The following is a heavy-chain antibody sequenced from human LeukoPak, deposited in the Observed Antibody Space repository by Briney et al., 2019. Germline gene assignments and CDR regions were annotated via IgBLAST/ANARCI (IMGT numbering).Heavy chain of an antibody. CDR3: ARGSTPERGSRRYYYDSSGYPFDY. Sequence: ASVKVSCKASGYTFTGYYMHWVRQAPGQGLEWMGWINPNSGGTNYAQKFQGRVTISRDTSISTAYMELSSLSSEDTAVYFCARGSTPERGSRRYYYDSSGYPFDYWGQGTLVTVSS. J-gene: IGHJ4*02. V-gene: IGHV1-2*02. D-gene: IGHD3-22*01. CDR2: INPNSGGT. CDR1: GYTFTGYY.